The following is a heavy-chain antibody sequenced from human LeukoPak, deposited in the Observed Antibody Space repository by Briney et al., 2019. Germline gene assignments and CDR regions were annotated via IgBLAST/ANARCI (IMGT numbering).Heavy chain of an antibody. CDR3: VTGQWLVPVSY. Sequence: SETLSLTCAVYGGSFSGYYWSWIRQPPGKGLEWIGEINHSGSTSYNPSLKSRVTISEDTSKNQFSLKLNSVTAADTAVYYCVTGQWLVPVSYWGQGTVVTVSS. D-gene: IGHD6-19*01. CDR2: INHSGST. J-gene: IGHJ4*02. V-gene: IGHV4-34*01. CDR1: GGSFSGYY.